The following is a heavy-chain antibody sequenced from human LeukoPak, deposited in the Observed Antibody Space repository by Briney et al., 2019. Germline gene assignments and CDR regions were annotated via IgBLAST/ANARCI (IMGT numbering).Heavy chain of an antibody. D-gene: IGHD3-22*01. V-gene: IGHV1-46*01. Sequence: ASVKVSCKASGYTFTSYYMHWVRQAPGQGLEWMGIINPSGTSTSYAQRFQGRVTMTRDMSTRTLYMELSSLRSDDTAVYYCVGDSSGYHLFDYWGQGTLVTVSS. CDR1: GYTFTSYY. CDR3: VGDSSGYHLFDY. J-gene: IGHJ4*02. CDR2: INPSGTST.